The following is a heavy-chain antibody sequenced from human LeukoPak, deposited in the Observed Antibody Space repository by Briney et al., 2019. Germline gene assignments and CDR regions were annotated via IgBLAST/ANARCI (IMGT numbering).Heavy chain of an antibody. CDR2: FDLKDGET. CDR1: GYTLSELS. J-gene: IGHJ4*02. CDR3: ATSKGLLLSLDY. V-gene: IGHV1-24*01. D-gene: IGHD2-21*02. Sequence: ASAKVSCKVSGYTLSELSMHCVRPAPGKGLEWMGGFDLKDGETIYAQKFQGRVTMTEDTSTDTDYMEQSSLRSEDTAVYYCATSKGLLLSLDYWGQGTLVTVSS.